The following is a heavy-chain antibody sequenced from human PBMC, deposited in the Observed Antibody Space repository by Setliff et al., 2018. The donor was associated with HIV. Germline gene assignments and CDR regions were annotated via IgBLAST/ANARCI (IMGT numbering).Heavy chain of an antibody. CDR3: ARSPSYRSSWEYYFDY. V-gene: IGHV4-61*08. D-gene: IGHD6-13*01. CDR2: IYTTGST. CDR1: GDSITIGGYA. Sequence: KASETLSLTCGVSGDSITIGGYAWSWIRQPPGKGLRFIGYIYTTGSTNYNPSLKSRVTISLDTSKNQFSLKLSSVTAADAAVYYCARSPSYRSSWEYYFDYWGQGILVTVSS. J-gene: IGHJ4*02.